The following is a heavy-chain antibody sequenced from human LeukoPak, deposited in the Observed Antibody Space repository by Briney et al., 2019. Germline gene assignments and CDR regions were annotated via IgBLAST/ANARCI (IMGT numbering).Heavy chain of an antibody. V-gene: IGHV4-59*13. CDR1: GGSITNNY. Sequence: KASETLPLTCTVFGGSITNNYWSWIRQPPGKGLEWIPYTHYTGNTNYNPSLKSRVSISVDMSKNQFSLKLSSVTAADTAVYYCARPQWRDTMGPWFDPWGQGTLVTVST. D-gene: IGHD3-10*01. CDR3: ARPQWRDTMGPWFDP. CDR2: THYTGNT. J-gene: IGHJ5*01.